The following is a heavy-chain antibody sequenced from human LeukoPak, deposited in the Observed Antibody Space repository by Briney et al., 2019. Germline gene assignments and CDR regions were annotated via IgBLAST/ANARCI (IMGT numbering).Heavy chain of an antibody. J-gene: IGHJ5*02. CDR2: IHSGGST. Sequence: GSLRLSCAASGFTVSSNYMSWVRQAPGKGLEWVSVIHSGGSTYYADSVKGRFTISRDNSKNTVFLQMDSLRAEDTALYYCAKERTRVTGGWTWGQGTLVTVSS. V-gene: IGHV3-66*02. CDR1: GFTVSSNY. CDR3: AKERTRVTGGWT. D-gene: IGHD2-21*02.